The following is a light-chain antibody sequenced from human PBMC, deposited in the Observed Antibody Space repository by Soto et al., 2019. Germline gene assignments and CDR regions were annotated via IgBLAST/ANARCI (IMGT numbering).Light chain of an antibody. CDR3: QSYDSSLGGRV. CDR1: SSNIGARYD. Sequence: QSVPTQPPSVSGAPGQRVTISCTGSSSNIGARYDVHWYQQLPGTAPKLLIYGNSNRPSGVPDRFSGSQSGTSASLAITGLQAEDEADYYCQSYDSSLGGRVFGGGTKLTVL. V-gene: IGLV1-40*01. J-gene: IGLJ3*02. CDR2: GNS.